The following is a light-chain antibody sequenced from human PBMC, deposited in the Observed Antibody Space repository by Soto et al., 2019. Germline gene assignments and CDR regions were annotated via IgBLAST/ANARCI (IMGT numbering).Light chain of an antibody. Sequence: EILLTQSPVTLSLSPGGRATRSCISSQSVSNNYLAWYQQKPGQAPRLLIYGASNRATGIPDRFSGSGSGTDFTLTISSLEPEDFAIYYCQQRNNWPLTFGGGTKVDIK. CDR2: GAS. CDR3: QQRNNWPLT. V-gene: IGKV3D-20*02. J-gene: IGKJ4*01. CDR1: QSVSNNY.